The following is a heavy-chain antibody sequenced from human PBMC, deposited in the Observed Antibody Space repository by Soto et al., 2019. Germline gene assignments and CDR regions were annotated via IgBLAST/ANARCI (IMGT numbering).Heavy chain of an antibody. D-gene: IGHD3-22*01. CDR2: ISGSGGST. CDR3: AKAQTYYYDSSGLFDP. V-gene: IGHV3-23*01. Sequence: GGSLRLSCAASGFTFSSYAMSWVRQAPGKGLEWVSAISGSGGSTYYADSVKGRFTISRDNSKNTLYLQMNSLRAEDTAVYYCAKAQTYYYDSSGLFDPWGQGTLVTVSS. J-gene: IGHJ5*02. CDR1: GFTFSSYA.